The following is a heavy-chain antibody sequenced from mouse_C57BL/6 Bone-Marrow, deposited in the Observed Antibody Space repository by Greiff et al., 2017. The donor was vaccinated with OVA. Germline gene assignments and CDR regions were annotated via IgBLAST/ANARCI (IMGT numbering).Heavy chain of an antibody. CDR2: IDPENGDT. CDR3: TADGSYAMDY. Sequence: EVHLVESGAELVRPGASVKLSCTASGFNIKDDYMHWVKQRPEQGLEWIGWIDPENGDTESASKFQGKATITADTSSNTAYLQLSSLTSEDTAVYYCTADGSYAMDYWGQGTSVTVSS. CDR1: GFNIKDDY. J-gene: IGHJ4*01. D-gene: IGHD2-3*01. V-gene: IGHV14-4*01.